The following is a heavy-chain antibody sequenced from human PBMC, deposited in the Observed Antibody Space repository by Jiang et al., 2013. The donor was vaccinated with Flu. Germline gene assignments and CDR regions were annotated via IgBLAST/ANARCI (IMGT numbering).Heavy chain of an antibody. D-gene: IGHD2-21*02. CDR2: SDGSST. V-gene: IGHV3-74*01. Sequence: SDGSSTSYADSVKGRFTISRDNAKNTLYLQMNSLRAEDTAVYYCARVRCGGDCYLDYWGQGNPGHRLL. J-gene: IGHJ4*02. CDR3: ARVRCGGDCYLDY.